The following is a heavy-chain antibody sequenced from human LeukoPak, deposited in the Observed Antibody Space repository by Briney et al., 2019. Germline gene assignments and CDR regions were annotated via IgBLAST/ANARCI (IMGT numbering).Heavy chain of an antibody. J-gene: IGHJ3*02. CDR1: GFTFSDYY. D-gene: IGHD6-13*01. Sequence: PGGSLRLSCAASGFTFSDYYMRWIRQAPGKGLEWVSYLSSSSTYTNYADSVKGRFTISRDNAKNSLYLQMNSLRAEDTAVYYCARSTSYSAAAGTPENAFDIWGQGTMVTVSS. V-gene: IGHV3-11*06. CDR2: LSSSSTYT. CDR3: ARSTSYSAAAGTPENAFDI.